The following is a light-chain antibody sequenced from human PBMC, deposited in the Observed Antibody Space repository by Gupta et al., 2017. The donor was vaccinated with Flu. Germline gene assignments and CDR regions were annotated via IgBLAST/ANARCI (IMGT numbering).Light chain of an antibody. CDR2: CAS. V-gene: IGKV3-20*01. Sequence: ELVLTQSPGTLSLSPGERATLSCRASQSVSSSYLAWYQQKPGQAPRLLIYCASSRATGVPARCFSSGSGTTYFIIISRLEHEDDLVYYCRQYGNTPPYTFGQGTKLEIK. J-gene: IGKJ2*01. CDR1: QSVSSSY. CDR3: RQYGNTPPYT.